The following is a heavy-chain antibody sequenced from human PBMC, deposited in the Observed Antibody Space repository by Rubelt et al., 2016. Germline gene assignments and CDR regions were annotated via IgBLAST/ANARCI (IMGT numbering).Heavy chain of an antibody. V-gene: IGHV1-18*01. J-gene: IGHJ4*02. D-gene: IGHD1-26*01. CDR3: AREAYSGRYPLIDY. CDR2: ISGYNGNT. Sequence: QVQLVQSGAEVKKPGASVKVSCKASGYTFTTYGINWVRPAPGQGLEWMGWISGYNGNTNHAKKLQGRGTMTTDTSTSTAYMELRSLRSDDTAVYYCAREAYSGRYPLIDYWGQGTLVTVSS. CDR1: GYTFTTYG.